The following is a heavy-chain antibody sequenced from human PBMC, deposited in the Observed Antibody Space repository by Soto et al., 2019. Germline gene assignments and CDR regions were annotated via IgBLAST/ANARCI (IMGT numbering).Heavy chain of an antibody. Sequence: PSETLSLTCAVSGYSISSSNWWGWIRQPPGKGLEWIGYIYYSGTTYYSPSLKSRVTMSVDTSKNQFSLKLTSVTAVDTAVYYCARREIQGPIDYWGQGTLVT. V-gene: IGHV4-28*01. J-gene: IGHJ4*02. CDR1: GYSISSSNW. CDR2: IYYSGTT. CDR3: ARREIQGPIDY. D-gene: IGHD1-26*01.